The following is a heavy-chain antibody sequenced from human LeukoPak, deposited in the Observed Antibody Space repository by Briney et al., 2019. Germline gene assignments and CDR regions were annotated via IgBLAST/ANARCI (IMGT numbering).Heavy chain of an antibody. CDR3: GKESESYDFWSGYEY. CDR1: GFTFDEYS. CDR2: IEWNGGRT. V-gene: IGHV3-43*01. Sequence: GGSLRLSCAASGFTFDEYSMQWVRQAPRKGLEWVSVIEWNGGRTYYADSVKGRFTISRDNNKKSLYLQMNSLRTEDTAFYYCGKESESYDFWSGYEYRGQGTLVTVSS. J-gene: IGHJ4*02. D-gene: IGHD3-3*01.